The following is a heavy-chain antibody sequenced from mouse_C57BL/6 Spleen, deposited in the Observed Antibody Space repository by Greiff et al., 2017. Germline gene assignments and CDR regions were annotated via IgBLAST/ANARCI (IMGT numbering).Heavy chain of an antibody. CDR1: GFTFSSYT. V-gene: IGHV5-9*01. CDR3: ARRLRYYFDY. J-gene: IGHJ2*01. CDR2: ISGGGGNT. Sequence: EVNVVESGGGLVKPGGSLKLSCAASGFTFSSYTMSWVRQTPEKRLEWVATISGGGGNTYYPDSVKGRFTISRDNAKNTLYLQRSSLRSEDTALYYCARRLRYYFDYWGQGTTLTVSS.